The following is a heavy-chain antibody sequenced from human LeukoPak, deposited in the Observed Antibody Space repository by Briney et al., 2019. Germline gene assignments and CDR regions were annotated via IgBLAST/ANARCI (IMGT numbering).Heavy chain of an antibody. V-gene: IGHV6-1*01. CDR1: GDSVSSNSAA. D-gene: IGHD3-10*01. J-gene: IGHJ3*02. CDR3: ARVSRRVMVRGVGAFDI. Sequence: SQTLSLTCAISGDSVSSNSAAWNWIRQSPSRGLEWLGRTYYRSKWYNDYAVSVKSRITINPDTSKNQFSLQLNSVTPEDTAVYYCARVSRRVMVRGVGAFDIWGQGTMVTVSS. CDR2: TYYRSKWYN.